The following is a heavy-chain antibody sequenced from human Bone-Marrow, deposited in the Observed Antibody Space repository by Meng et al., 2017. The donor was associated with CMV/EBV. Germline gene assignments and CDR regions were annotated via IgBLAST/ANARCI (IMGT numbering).Heavy chain of an antibody. V-gene: IGHV3-48*04. CDR3: AREFGNYDYYSGMDV. Sequence: GGSLRLPCAAFEFSSNTYSMTWVRQAPGKGLEWVSYIGVGSRTIYYADSVKGRFTIFRDNAKNSLYLQMNSLRAEDTAVYYCAREFGNYDYYSGMDVWGQGTTVTVSS. D-gene: IGHD4-23*01. CDR2: IGVGSRTI. CDR1: EFSSNTYS. J-gene: IGHJ6*02.